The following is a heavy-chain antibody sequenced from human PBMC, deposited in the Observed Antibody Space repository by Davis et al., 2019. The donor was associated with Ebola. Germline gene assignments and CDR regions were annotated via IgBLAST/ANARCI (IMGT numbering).Heavy chain of an antibody. V-gene: IGHV1-8*02. Sequence: ASVKVSCKASGYNFIDTWMHWVRQATGQGLEWMGWMNPNSGNTGYAQKFQGRVSMTRTTSISTAFMELNSLRSEDTAVYYCTRGAAATLNDGMDVWGEGTTVTVSS. CDR2: MNPNSGNT. D-gene: IGHD6-25*01. J-gene: IGHJ6*04. CDR3: TRGAAATLNDGMDV. CDR1: GYNFIDTW.